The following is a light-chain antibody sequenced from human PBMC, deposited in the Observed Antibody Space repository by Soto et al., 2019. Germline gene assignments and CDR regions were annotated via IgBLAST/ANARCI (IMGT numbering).Light chain of an antibody. Sequence: DIVMTQSPLSLPVTPGEPASITCRSSQSLLQSNGYNYLDWYLLKPGQSPQLLVYLRSNRASGVPDRFSGSASGTDFTLKISRVEAEDVGVYYCMQALQSPLTFGGGTKVEIK. CDR1: QSLLQSNGYNY. J-gene: IGKJ4*01. V-gene: IGKV2-28*01. CDR3: MQALQSPLT. CDR2: LRS.